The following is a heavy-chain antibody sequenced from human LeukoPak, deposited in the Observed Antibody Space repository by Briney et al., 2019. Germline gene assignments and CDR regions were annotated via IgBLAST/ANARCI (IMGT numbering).Heavy chain of an antibody. J-gene: IGHJ4*02. CDR3: ARASYSYDINGWVPFDY. D-gene: IGHD3-22*01. CDR1: GNSISSGDYY. V-gene: IGHV4-61*02. Sequence: ASETLSLTCTVSGNSISSGDYYWSWIRQPAGKGLEWIGRIYTSGSTNYNPSLKSRFTISGDTSKNQFSLRLSSVTAADTAVYYCARASYSYDINGWVPFDYWGQGTLVTVSS. CDR2: IYTSGST.